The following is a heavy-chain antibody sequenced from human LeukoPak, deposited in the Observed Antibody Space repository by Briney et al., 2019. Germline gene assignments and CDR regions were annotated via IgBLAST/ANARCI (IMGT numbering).Heavy chain of an antibody. D-gene: IGHD3-10*01. Sequence: GGSLRLSCAASGFTFSSYWMHWVRQAPGKGLVWVSRSNSDGSSTTYADSVKGRFTISRDNRKNTLYLQMNSLRAEDTAVYYCAIVGGGAFDIWGQGTMVTVSS. V-gene: IGHV3-74*01. CDR2: SNSDGSST. CDR3: AIVGGGAFDI. CDR1: GFTFSSYW. J-gene: IGHJ3*02.